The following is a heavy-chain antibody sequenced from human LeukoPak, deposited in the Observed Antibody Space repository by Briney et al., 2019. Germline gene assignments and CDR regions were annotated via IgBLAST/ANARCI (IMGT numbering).Heavy chain of an antibody. V-gene: IGHV3-7*01. Sequence: GGSLRLSCAASGFTFSSYWMSWVRQAPGKGLEWVANIKQDGSEKYYVDSVKGRFTISRDNAKNSLYLQMNSLRAEDTAVYYCASIYYDSSGYRDYWGQGTLVTVSS. D-gene: IGHD3-22*01. J-gene: IGHJ4*02. CDR3: ASIYYDSSGYRDY. CDR1: GFTFSSYW. CDR2: IKQDGSEK.